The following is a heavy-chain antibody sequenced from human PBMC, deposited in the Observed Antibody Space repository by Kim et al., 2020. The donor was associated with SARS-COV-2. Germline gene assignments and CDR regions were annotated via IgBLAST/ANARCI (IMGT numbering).Heavy chain of an antibody. J-gene: IGHJ6*02. V-gene: IGHV4-34*01. CDR3: ARGRAGVVPGAILGIGPHYGYYVMDV. D-gene: IGHD2-2*01. CDR2: INHSGST. Sequence: SETLSLTCAVYGGSFSGYHWRWIRQPPGKGLEWIGEINHSGSTNYSPSLKSRVTISIDTSRNQFTLKLTSVTAADTAPYYCARGRAGVVPGAILGIGPHYGYYVMDVWGQGTTVTVSS. CDR1: GGSFSGYH.